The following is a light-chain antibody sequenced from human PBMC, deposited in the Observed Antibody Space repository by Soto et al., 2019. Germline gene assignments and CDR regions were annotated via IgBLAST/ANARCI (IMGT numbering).Light chain of an antibody. Sequence: QSALTQPACVSVSPGQSITSSCTGTISDVGSHNLVSWYQQHPDKAPKLIIYEVNERPSGVSSRFSGSKSGNTASLTVSGLQPDDEADYHCCSFAGSNPFPYVFGTGTKVTVL. CDR1: ISDVGSHNL. V-gene: IGLV2-23*02. CDR2: EVN. CDR3: CSFAGSNPFPYV. J-gene: IGLJ1*01.